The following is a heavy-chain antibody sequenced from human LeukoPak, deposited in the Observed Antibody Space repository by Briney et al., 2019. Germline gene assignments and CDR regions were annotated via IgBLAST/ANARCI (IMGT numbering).Heavy chain of an antibody. J-gene: IGHJ5*02. Sequence: SETLSLTCTVSGGSISDYYWTWIRQPPGKGLEWVGYIYYNGSTNYNPPLKSRVTISVDTSTNQFSLKLSSVTAADTAVYYCARDRTGTASLDPWGQGTLVTVSS. CDR2: IYYNGST. D-gene: IGHD1-1*01. CDR1: GGSISDYY. CDR3: ARDRTGTASLDP. V-gene: IGHV4-59*01.